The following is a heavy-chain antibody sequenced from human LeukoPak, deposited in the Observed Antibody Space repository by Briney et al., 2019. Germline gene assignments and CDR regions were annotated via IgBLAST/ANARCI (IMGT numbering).Heavy chain of an antibody. CDR2: ISYDGSNK. CDR3: AKGSSSSWPLNWFDP. J-gene: IGHJ5*02. Sequence: PGRSLRLSCAASGFTFSSYGMHWVRQAPGKGLERVAVISYDGSNKYYADSVKGRFTISRDNSKSTLYLQMNSLRAEDTAVYYCAKGSSSSWPLNWFDPWGQGTLVTVSS. V-gene: IGHV3-30*18. D-gene: IGHD6-13*01. CDR1: GFTFSSYG.